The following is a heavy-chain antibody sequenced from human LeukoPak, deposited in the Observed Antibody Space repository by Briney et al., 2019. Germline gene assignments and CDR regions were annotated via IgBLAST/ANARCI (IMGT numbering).Heavy chain of an antibody. J-gene: IGHJ4*02. CDR2: IKQDGSQE. CDR1: GFTLSTYW. V-gene: IGHV3-7*01. CDR3: ARGVPYPSWSGPHYSDD. Sequence: GGSLRLSCAASGFTLSTYWMSWVRQAPGKGLEWVAHIKQDGSQEYYVDSVRGRFTISRDNAKNSLNLQMNYLRSDDTAVYYCARGVPYPSWSGPHYSDDWGQGILVTVSS. D-gene: IGHD3-3*01.